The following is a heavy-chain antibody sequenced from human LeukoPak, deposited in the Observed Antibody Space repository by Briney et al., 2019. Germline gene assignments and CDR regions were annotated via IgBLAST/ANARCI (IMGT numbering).Heavy chain of an antibody. CDR3: ARVIVVVPAAMVDAFDI. CDR1: GFTFDDYT. V-gene: IGHV3-43*01. Sequence: HPGGSLRLSCAASGFTFDDYTMHWVRQAPGKGLEWVSLISWDGGSTYYADSVKGRFTISRDNSKNSLYLQMNSLRAEDTAVYYCARVIVVVPAAMVDAFDIWGQGTMVTVSS. J-gene: IGHJ3*02. D-gene: IGHD2-2*01. CDR2: ISWDGGST.